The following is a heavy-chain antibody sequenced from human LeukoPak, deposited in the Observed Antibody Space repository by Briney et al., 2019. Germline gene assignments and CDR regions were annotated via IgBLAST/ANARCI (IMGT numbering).Heavy chain of an antibody. CDR3: AFCGGDCGGAFDV. Sequence: ASVKVSCKASGYTFTNYDINWLRQGTGQGLEWMAWMTPNSGNTGHEQKFQGRLTMTRDISISTAYMELSSLRSEDTAVYYCAFCGGDCGGAFDVWGQGTTVTVSS. CDR1: GYTFTNYD. V-gene: IGHV1-8*01. J-gene: IGHJ3*01. CDR2: MTPNSGNT. D-gene: IGHD2-21*02.